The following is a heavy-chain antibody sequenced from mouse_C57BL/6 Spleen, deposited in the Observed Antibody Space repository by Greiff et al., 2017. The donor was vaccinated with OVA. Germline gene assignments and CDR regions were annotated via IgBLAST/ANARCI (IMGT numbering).Heavy chain of an antibody. Sequence: QVQLQQCGAELVRPGASVTLSCKASGYTFTDYEMHWVKQTPVHGLEWIGAIDPETGGTAYNQKFKGKAILTADKSSSTAYMELRSLTSEDSAVYYCTRFDGGDWYFDVWGTGTTVTVSS. V-gene: IGHV1-15*01. J-gene: IGHJ1*03. CDR3: TRFDGGDWYFDV. CDR2: IDPETGGT. CDR1: GYTFTDYE.